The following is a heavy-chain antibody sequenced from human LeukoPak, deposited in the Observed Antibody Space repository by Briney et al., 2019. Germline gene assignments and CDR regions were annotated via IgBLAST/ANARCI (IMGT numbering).Heavy chain of an antibody. D-gene: IGHD6-13*01. CDR1: GFTFNEYY. V-gene: IGHV3-11*06. J-gene: IGHJ4*02. Sequence: PGGSLRLSCAASGFTFNEYYMSWIRQAPGKGLEWVSHISDGGAYTKYADSVKGRFTISRDNAKNSLYLQMNSLTAADTAVYYCARVRTNSWYSDSWGQGPLGTVSS. CDR2: ISDGGAYT. CDR3: ARVRTNSWYSDS.